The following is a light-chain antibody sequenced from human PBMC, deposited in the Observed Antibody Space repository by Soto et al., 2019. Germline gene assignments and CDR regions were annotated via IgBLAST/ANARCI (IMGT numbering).Light chain of an antibody. J-gene: IGKJ3*01. V-gene: IGKV3-15*01. CDR2: GAS. CDR3: LQHNSYPFT. Sequence: EIVMTQSPATLSVSPGETATLSCRASQSVGSNVAWYQQKPGQAPRLLIYGASSRTTGIPVKFNGTGSGTEFTLTIRSLQSEDFATYYCLQHNSYPFTFGPGTKVDIK. CDR1: QSVGSN.